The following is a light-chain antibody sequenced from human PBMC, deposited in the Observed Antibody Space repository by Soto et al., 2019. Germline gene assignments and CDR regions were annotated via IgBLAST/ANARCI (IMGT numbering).Light chain of an antibody. CDR1: QGVSTW. Sequence: DIQMTRSPSSVSASVGDTFTITCRASQGVSTWLAWYQQNTVTAPNLLIYTASSLQSGAPSRLRGSGYGTDFTITINGMENEDFATYHCQQAASSTITFGHGTRLEIK. CDR3: QQAASSTIT. J-gene: IGKJ5*01. V-gene: IGKV1-12*01. CDR2: TAS.